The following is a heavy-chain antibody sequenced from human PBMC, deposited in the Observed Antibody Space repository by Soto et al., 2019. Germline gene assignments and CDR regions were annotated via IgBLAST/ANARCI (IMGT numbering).Heavy chain of an antibody. V-gene: IGHV4-59*13. D-gene: IGHD7-27*01. CDR3: AREFNWGADY. J-gene: IGHJ4*02. CDR2: INYSGST. CDR1: SDSISSYN. Sequence: SETLSLTCTVSSDSISSYNWNWVRQPPGKGLEWIGFINYSGSTHYNPSLKSRVTVSIDTSKNQFSLKLSSVTAADTAVYYCAREFNWGADYWGQGTLVTVSS.